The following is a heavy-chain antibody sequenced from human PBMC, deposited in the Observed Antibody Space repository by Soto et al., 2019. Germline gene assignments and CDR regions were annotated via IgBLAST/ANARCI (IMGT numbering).Heavy chain of an antibody. CDR3: ARGFRITMVRGVTRLGYYYYGMDV. V-gene: IGHV4-34*01. Sequence: SETLSLTCAVYGGSFSGYYWSWIRQPPGKGLEWIGEINHSGSTNYNPSLKSRVTISVDTSKNQFSLKLSSVTAADTAVYYCARGFRITMVRGVTRLGYYYYGMDVWGQGTTVTVSS. J-gene: IGHJ6*02. CDR2: INHSGST. CDR1: GGSFSGYY. D-gene: IGHD3-10*01.